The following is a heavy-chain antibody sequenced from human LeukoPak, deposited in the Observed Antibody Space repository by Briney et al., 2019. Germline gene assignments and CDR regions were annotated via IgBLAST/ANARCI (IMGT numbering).Heavy chain of an antibody. D-gene: IGHD3-9*01. V-gene: IGHV4-30-4*07. Sequence: TSETLSLTCAVSGGSISSGGYSWSWLRQPPGKGLEWIGYIYYSGSTYYNPSLKSRVTISVDTSKNQFSLKLSSVTAADTAVYYCARVGWYYDILTGYSKYNWFDPWGQGTLVTVSS. CDR2: IYYSGST. J-gene: IGHJ5*02. CDR3: ARVGWYYDILTGYSKYNWFDP. CDR1: GGSISSGGYS.